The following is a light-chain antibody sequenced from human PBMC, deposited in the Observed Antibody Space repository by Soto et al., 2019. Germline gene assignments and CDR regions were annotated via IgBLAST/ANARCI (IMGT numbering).Light chain of an antibody. V-gene: IGLV2-14*01. Sequence: QSALTQPASVSGYPGQSVTISCTGTSSDVGGYNYVSWYQQHPGKAPKLLIYDVRNRPSGVSNRFYGSKSGNTASLTISGRQAEDEADYYCSSYTSRSTLVVFGVGTKLTVL. CDR3: SSYTSRSTLVV. CDR1: SSDVGGYNY. CDR2: DVR. J-gene: IGLJ2*01.